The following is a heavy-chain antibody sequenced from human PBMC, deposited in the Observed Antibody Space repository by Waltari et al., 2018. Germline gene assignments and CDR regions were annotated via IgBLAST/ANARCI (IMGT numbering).Heavy chain of an antibody. CDR1: GYTFTDYY. J-gene: IGHJ4*02. V-gene: IGHV1-2*06. CDR3: ARMWVRRDYFDN. CDR2: INPNSGAT. D-gene: IGHD1-26*01. Sequence: QVQLVQFGADVQKPGASVKVSCKASGYTFTDYYIHWVRQAPGQGLEWMGQINPNSGATNYAQKFQGRVTMTRDTSISTAYMDLSSLRSDDTAVYYCARMWVRRDYFDNWGQGTLVIVSS.